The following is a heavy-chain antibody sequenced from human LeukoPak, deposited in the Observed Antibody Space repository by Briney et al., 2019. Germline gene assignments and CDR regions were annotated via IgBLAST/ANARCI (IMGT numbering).Heavy chain of an antibody. CDR3: ARDPEDGDIDY. Sequence: QPGGSLRLSCAASGFTFSSYQMNWVRQAPGKGLEWVSYITSSGRTMYYADSVRGRFTISRDNAKNSLYLEMNSLRAEDTAVYYCARDPEDGDIDYWSQGTLVTVSS. CDR2: ITSSGRTM. CDR1: GFTFSSYQ. D-gene: IGHD5-24*01. J-gene: IGHJ4*02. V-gene: IGHV3-48*03.